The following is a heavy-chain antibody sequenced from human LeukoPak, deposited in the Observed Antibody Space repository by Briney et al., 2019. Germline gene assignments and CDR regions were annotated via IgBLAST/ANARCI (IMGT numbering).Heavy chain of an antibody. V-gene: IGHV3-7*01. J-gene: IGHJ4*02. Sequence: PGGSLRLSCAASGFTFSSYWMSWVRQAPGKGLEGGANIKQDGSEKYCVDSVKGRFTISRDNAKNSLYLQMNSLRAEDTAVYYCARGYGGRGTLFDYWGQGTLVTVSS. D-gene: IGHD4-23*01. CDR2: IKQDGSEK. CDR1: GFTFSSYW. CDR3: ARGYGGRGTLFDY.